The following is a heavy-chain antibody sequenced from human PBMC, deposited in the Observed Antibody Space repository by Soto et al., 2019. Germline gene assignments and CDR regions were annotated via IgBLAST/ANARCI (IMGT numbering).Heavy chain of an antibody. J-gene: IGHJ4*02. CDR1: VYTFTSYG. Sequence: ASVKVSCKASVYTFTSYGISWVRQAPGQGLEWMGWISAYNGNTNYAQKLQGRVTMTTDTSTSTAYMELRSLRSDDTAVYYCARGRPYCTNGVCYIAYFDYWGQGTLVTVSS. CDR2: ISAYNGNT. CDR3: ARGRPYCTNGVCYIAYFDY. V-gene: IGHV1-18*01. D-gene: IGHD2-8*01.